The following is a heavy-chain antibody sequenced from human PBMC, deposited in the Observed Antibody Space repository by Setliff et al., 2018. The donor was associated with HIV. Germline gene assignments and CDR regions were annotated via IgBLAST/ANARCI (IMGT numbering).Heavy chain of an antibody. V-gene: IGHV3-15*05. CDR1: GFTFNGAW. CDR2: IKSKSEGATR. D-gene: IGHD1-1*01. Sequence: GSLRLSCSGSGFTFNGAWVSWVRQAPGKGLEWIARIKSKSEGATRDFAAPVKGRALISRDDSKNTVFLQMNSLQTEDTAVYYCAAGTGRSDLDYWGQGTLVTVSS. CDR3: AAGTGRSDLDY. J-gene: IGHJ4*02.